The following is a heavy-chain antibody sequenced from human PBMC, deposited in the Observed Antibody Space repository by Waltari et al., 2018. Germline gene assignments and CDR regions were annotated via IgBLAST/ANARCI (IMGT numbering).Heavy chain of an antibody. CDR2: VYAPGST. CDR3: ATGPRYDNYGWFDP. Sequence: QVQLQELGPGLVKPSETLSLTCHVSGGSIRSYYWSWIRPPAGKGLEWIGRVYAPGSTNYNPSLKSRVTMSLDTSKNLFSLKLSSVTAADTAVYYCATGPRYDNYGWFDPWGQGTLVTVSS. CDR1: GGSIRSYY. J-gene: IGHJ5*02. D-gene: IGHD4-17*01. V-gene: IGHV4-4*07.